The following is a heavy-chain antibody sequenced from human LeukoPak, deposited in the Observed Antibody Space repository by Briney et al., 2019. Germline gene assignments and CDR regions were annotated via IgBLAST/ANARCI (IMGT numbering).Heavy chain of an antibody. D-gene: IGHD6-25*01. Sequence: GGSLRLSCAASGFTFGSYAMSWVRQAPGKGLEWVSAITESGGGTYNADPVKGRFTISRDNSKKTLFLQMNSLRAEDTAIYYCAKGSAAGRPYYFDYWGQGTLVTVSS. CDR2: ITESGGGT. V-gene: IGHV3-23*01. CDR3: AKGSAAGRPYYFDY. J-gene: IGHJ4*02. CDR1: GFTFGSYA.